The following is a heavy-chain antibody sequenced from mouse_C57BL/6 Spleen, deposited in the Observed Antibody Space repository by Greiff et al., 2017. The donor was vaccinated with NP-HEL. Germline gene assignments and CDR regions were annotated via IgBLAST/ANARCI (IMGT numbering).Heavy chain of an antibody. CDR2: IYPGDGDT. CDR1: GYAFSSYW. J-gene: IGHJ4*01. D-gene: IGHD1-1*01. Sequence: QVQLKQSGAELVKPGASVKISCKASGYAFSSYWMNWVKQRPGKGLEWIGQIYPGDGDTNYNGKFKGKATLTADKSSSTAYMQLSSLTSEDSAVYFCASGYGSSSYYAMDYWGQGTSVTVSS. V-gene: IGHV1-80*01. CDR3: ASGYGSSSYYAMDY.